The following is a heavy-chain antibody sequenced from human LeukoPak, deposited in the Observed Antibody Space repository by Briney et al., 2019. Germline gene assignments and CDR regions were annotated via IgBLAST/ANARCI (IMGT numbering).Heavy chain of an antibody. CDR2: IKDDGSEK. CDR1: GFTFSSYW. J-gene: IGHJ4*02. D-gene: IGHD1-14*01. CDR3: ARARIDY. Sequence: GGSLRLSCEGSGFTFSSYWMTWVRQAPGKGLEWVANIKDDGSEKYSVDFVKGRFTISRDNAKNSLYLQMSSLRAEDTAVYYCARARIDYWGQGTLVTVSS. V-gene: IGHV3-7*04.